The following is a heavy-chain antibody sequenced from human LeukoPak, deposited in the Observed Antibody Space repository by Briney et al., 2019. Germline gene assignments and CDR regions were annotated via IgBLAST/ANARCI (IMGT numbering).Heavy chain of an antibody. CDR2: VSYGGSNK. D-gene: IGHD1-1*01. CDR3: ARDRSAPGYHFDY. CDR1: GLPFESYT. V-gene: IGHV3-30-3*01. Sequence: PGGPLTLSCAVSGLPFESYTIHCAPHAPGKGLEWVALVSYGGSNKYYIDSVKARFTISRDNSKNTLYLQMHSLRPEDTAVYYCARDRSAPGYHFDYWGQGTLVTVSS. J-gene: IGHJ4*02.